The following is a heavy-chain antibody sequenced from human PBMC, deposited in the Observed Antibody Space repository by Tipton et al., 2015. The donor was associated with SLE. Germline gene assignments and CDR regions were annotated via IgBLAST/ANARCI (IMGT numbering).Heavy chain of an antibody. CDR2: IYHNGNT. CDR1: GGSISSSNW. D-gene: IGHD2-2*01. Sequence: TLSLTCAVSGGSISSSNWWIWVRQPPGKGLEWIGEIYHNGNTNYNPSLKSRVTISVDKSKDHFSLRLSSVTAADTAVYYCARDRAICDSTSCFRSYFDSWGQGTLVTVSS. CDR3: ARDRAICDSTSCFRSYFDS. V-gene: IGHV4-4*02. J-gene: IGHJ4*02.